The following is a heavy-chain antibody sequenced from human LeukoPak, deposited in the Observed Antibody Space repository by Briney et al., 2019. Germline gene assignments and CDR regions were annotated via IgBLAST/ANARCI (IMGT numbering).Heavy chain of an antibody. Sequence: PSETLSLTCTVSGDSITSYYWSWIRQPPGKGLEWIGYIYYSGSTSYNPSLKSRVTISVDTSKNHFSLKLSSVTAADTAVYYCARYSGSYPHDAFDIWGQGTMVTVSS. CDR2: IYYSGST. CDR3: ARYSGSYPHDAFDI. CDR1: GDSITSYY. J-gene: IGHJ3*02. V-gene: IGHV4-59*01. D-gene: IGHD1-26*01.